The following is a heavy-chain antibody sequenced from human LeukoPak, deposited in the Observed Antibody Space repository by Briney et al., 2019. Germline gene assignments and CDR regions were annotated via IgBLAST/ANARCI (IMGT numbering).Heavy chain of an antibody. Sequence: GGSLRLSCAASGFTFSSYAMSWVRQAPGKGLEWVSAISGSGGSTYYADSVKGRFTISRDNSKNTLYLQMNSLRAEDTAVYYCAKGREIAVAGSYYYYYYGMDVWGQGTTVTVSS. V-gene: IGHV3-23*01. D-gene: IGHD6-19*01. CDR1: GFTFSSYA. CDR2: ISGSGGST. J-gene: IGHJ6*02. CDR3: AKGREIAVAGSYYYYYYGMDV.